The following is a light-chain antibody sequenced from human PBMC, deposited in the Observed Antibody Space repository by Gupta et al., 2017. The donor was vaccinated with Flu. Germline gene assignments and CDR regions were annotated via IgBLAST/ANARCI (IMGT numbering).Light chain of an antibody. J-gene: IGKJ2*03. CDR2: DAS. CDR3: QQRSNWPPMYS. V-gene: IGKV3-11*01. Sequence: IVLTQSPATLSLSPGERATLSCRASQSVSSYLAWYQPKPGQAPRLLIYDASNRATGIPARFSGSGSGTYFTLNISSLEPEDFAVYYGQQRSNWPPMYSFGQGTKLEIK. CDR1: QSVSSY.